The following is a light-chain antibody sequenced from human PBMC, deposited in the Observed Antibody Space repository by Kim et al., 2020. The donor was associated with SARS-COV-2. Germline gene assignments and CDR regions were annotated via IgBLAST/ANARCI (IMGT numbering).Light chain of an antibody. CDR1: QSVSNF. CDR2: DAS. Sequence: EIVLTQFPATLSLSPGETAPLSCRASQSVSNFLAWYQQKPGQAPRLLIYDASNRAPGIPARFSGSGSGTDFTLTISSLEPEDFAVYYCQQRTNWPPFTFGQGTKLEI. CDR3: QQRTNWPPFT. J-gene: IGKJ2*01. V-gene: IGKV3-11*01.